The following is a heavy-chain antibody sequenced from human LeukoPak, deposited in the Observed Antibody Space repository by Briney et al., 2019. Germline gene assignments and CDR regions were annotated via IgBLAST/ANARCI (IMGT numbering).Heavy chain of an antibody. CDR3: AILYDYNYSGIDI. CDR2: IYSGGST. V-gene: IGHV3-53*01. CDR1: GFTLSSNY. D-gene: IGHD2-15*01. Sequence: PGGTLRLSCAASGFTLSSNYMSWVRQAPGKGLEWVSVIYSGGSTYYKDSVTGRVTISRDKSKNTLYLQLNSLSAADTAVYYCAILYDYNYSGIDICGKGTTVTVSS. J-gene: IGHJ6*04.